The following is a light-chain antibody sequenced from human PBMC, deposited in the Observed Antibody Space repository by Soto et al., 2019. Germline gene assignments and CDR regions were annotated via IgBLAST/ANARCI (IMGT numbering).Light chain of an antibody. CDR3: SSYTTSSTLV. V-gene: IGLV2-14*01. Sequence: QSALTQPASVSGSPGQSITISCTGTSSDVGGYNYVSWYQQHPGKAPKVMIYEVSDRPSGVSNRFSGSKSGNTASLTISGLQAEDEADYYCSSYTTSSTLVFGGGTQLPVL. CDR2: EVS. J-gene: IGLJ2*01. CDR1: SSDVGGYNY.